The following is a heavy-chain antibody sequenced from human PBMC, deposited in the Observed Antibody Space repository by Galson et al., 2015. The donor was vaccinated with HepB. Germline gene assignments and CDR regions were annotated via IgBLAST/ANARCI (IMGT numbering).Heavy chain of an antibody. V-gene: IGHV3-23*01. CDR1: GFTFSSYA. J-gene: IGHJ4*02. D-gene: IGHD3-3*01. CDR3: AKGWGYDFWSGHPLDY. CDR2: ISGSGGST. Sequence: SLRLSCAASGFTFSSYAMSWLRQAPGKGLEWVSAISGSGGSTYYADSVKGRFTISRDNSKNTLYLQMNSLRAEDTAVYYCAKGWGYDFWSGHPLDYWGQGTLVTVSS.